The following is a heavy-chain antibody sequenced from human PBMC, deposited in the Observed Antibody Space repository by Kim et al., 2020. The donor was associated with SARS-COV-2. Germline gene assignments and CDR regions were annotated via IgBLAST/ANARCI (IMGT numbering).Heavy chain of an antibody. CDR3: ERVPSSWSFDS. D-gene: IGHD6-13*01. V-gene: IGHV3-48*02. CDR1: GFTFSIDS. Sequence: GGSLSLSCAASGFTFSIDSMNWVRQAPGKGLEWVSHISGSSGNIYYADSVKGRFTISRDNAKNSLYLQMKSLRDEDTAVYYCERVPSSWSFDSCGQGTLV. CDR2: ISGSSGNI. J-gene: IGHJ4*02.